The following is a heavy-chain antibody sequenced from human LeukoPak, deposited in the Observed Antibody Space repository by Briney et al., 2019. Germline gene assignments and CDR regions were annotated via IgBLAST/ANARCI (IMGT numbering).Heavy chain of an antibody. CDR3: ARTYYYDSSGYWGHWFDP. D-gene: IGHD3-22*01. CDR2: INPNSGGT. CDR1: GYTFTSYG. J-gene: IGHJ5*02. V-gene: IGHV1-2*06. Sequence: GASVKVSCKASGYTFTSYGISWVRQAPGQGLEWMGRINPNSGGTNYAQKFQGRVTMTRDTSISIAYMELSRLRSDDTAVYYCARTYYYDSSGYWGHWFDPWGQGTLVTVSS.